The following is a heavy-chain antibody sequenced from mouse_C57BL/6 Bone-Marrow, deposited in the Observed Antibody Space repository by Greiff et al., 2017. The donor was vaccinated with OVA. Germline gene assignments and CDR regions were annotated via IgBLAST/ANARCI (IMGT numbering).Heavy chain of an antibody. CDR3: ARENDDEGYAMDY. CDR1: GFTFSDFY. V-gene: IGHV7-1*01. D-gene: IGHD2-12*01. CDR2: SRNKANDYTT. J-gene: IGHJ4*01. Sequence: EVKVVESGGGLVQSGRSLRLSCATSGFTFSDFYMEWVRQAPGKGLEWIAASRNKANDYTTEYSASVKGRFIVSRDTSQSILYLQMNALRAEDTAIYYCARENDDEGYAMDYWGQGTSVTVSS.